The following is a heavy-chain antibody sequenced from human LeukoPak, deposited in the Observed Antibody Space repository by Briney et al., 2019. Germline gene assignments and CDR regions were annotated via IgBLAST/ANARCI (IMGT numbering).Heavy chain of an antibody. V-gene: IGHV3-7*01. Sequence: GGSLRLXCAASGFTFSGYWMIWVRQAPGKELEWVANIKQDGSVKYYVDSVSGRFTISRDNAKNLLYLQMNGLRDEDTAVYYCVRDSGGYSSVWYDAFDVWGRGTKVTVSS. CDR2: IKQDGSVK. CDR3: VRDSGGYSSVWYDAFDV. D-gene: IGHD6-19*01. CDR1: GFTFSGYW. J-gene: IGHJ3*01.